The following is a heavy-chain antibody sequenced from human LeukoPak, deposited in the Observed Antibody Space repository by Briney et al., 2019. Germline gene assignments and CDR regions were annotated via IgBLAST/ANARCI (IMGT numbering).Heavy chain of an antibody. CDR3: ARVRDSSSWSGNFDY. CDR1: GGSISSYY. J-gene: IGHJ4*02. D-gene: IGHD6-13*01. CDR2: IYYSGST. V-gene: IGHV4-59*08. Sequence: PSETLSLTCTVSGGSISSYYWSWLRQPPGKGREWIGYIYYSGSTNYNPSLKSRVPISVDTSKNQFSLKLSSVTAADTAVYYCARVRDSSSWSGNFDYWGQGTMVTVSS.